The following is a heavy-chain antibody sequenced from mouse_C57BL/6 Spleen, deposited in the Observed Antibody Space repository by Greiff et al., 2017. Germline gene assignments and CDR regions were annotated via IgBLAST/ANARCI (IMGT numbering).Heavy chain of an antibody. J-gene: IGHJ3*01. CDR3: ASKDEGFAY. Sequence: QVQLQQPGAELVKPGASVKLSCKASGYTFTSYWMQWVKQRPGQGLEWIGVIDPSDSYTNYNQKFKGKATLTVDTSSSTAYMQLSSLTSEDSAVYYCASKDEGFAYWGQGTLVTVSA. CDR2: IDPSDSYT. V-gene: IGHV1-50*01. CDR1: GYTFTSYW.